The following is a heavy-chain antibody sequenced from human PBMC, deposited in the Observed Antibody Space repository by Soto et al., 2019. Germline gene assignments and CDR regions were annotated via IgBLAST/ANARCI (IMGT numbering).Heavy chain of an antibody. V-gene: IGHV4-31*03. Sequence: SETLSLTCTVSGGSISSGGYYWSWIRQHPGKGLEWIGYIYYSGSTYYNPSLKSRVTISVDTSKNQFSLKLSSVTAADTAVYYCARLTLDYIYNWFDPWGQGTLVTVSS. J-gene: IGHJ5*02. D-gene: IGHD4-4*01. CDR2: IYYSGST. CDR1: GGSISSGGYY. CDR3: ARLTLDYIYNWFDP.